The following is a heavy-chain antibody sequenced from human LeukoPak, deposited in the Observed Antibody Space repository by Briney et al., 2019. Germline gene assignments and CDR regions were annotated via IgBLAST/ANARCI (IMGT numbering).Heavy chain of an antibody. D-gene: IGHD3-10*01. CDR3: ARGRVVYYYGSGASYFDY. Sequence: PSETLSLTCTVSGGSISSSSYYWGWIRQPPGKGLEWIGSIYYSGSTYYNPSLKSRVTISVDTSKNQFSLKLSSVTAADTAVYYWARGRVVYYYGSGASYFDYWGQGTLVTVSS. J-gene: IGHJ4*02. V-gene: IGHV4-39*07. CDR2: IYYSGST. CDR1: GGSISSSSYY.